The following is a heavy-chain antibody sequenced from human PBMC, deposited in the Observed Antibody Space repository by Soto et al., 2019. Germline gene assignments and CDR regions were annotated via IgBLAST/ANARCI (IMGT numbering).Heavy chain of an antibody. D-gene: IGHD4-17*01. V-gene: IGHV4-39*01. CDR3: ASSYGDYVSY. Sequence: QLQLQESGPGLVKPSETLSLTCTVSGGSISSSSYYWDWIRQPSGKGLEWIGSIYYSGSTYYNPSLKSRVTISVDTSKNQFSLKLSSVTAAETAVYYCASSYGDYVSYWGQGTLVTVSS. CDR1: GGSISSSSYY. J-gene: IGHJ4*02. CDR2: IYYSGST.